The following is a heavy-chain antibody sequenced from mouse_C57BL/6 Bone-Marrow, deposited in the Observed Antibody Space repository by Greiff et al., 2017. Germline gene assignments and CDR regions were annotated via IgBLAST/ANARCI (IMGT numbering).Heavy chain of an antibody. Sequence: QVHVKQPGAELVKPGASVKLSCKASGYTFTSYWMHWVKQRPGQGLEWIGMIHPNSGSTNYNEKFKSKATLTVDKSSSTAYMQLSSLTSEDSAVYYCARERKGFDYWGQGTTLTVSS. CDR3: ARERKGFDY. CDR2: IHPNSGST. V-gene: IGHV1-64*01. J-gene: IGHJ2*01. CDR1: GYTFTSYW.